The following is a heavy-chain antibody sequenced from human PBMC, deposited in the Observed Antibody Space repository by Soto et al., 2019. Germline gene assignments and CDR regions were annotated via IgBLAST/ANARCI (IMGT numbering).Heavy chain of an antibody. CDR2: ISDSGGST. Sequence: GGSLRLSCAASGFTFSSYAMNWVRQAPGKGLEWVSGISDSGGSTYYADSVKGRFTISRDNSKNTLYLQMNSLRAEDTAVYYCTKDHYDILTPSDFWGQGTLVTVSS. V-gene: IGHV3-23*01. J-gene: IGHJ4*02. D-gene: IGHD3-9*01. CDR3: TKDHYDILTPSDF. CDR1: GFTFSSYA.